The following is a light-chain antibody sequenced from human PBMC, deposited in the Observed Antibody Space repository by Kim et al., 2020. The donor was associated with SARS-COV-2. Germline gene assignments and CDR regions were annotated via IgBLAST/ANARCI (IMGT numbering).Light chain of an antibody. Sequence: QGVTISCTGSSSNIGAGYDVHWYQQLPGTVPKLLIYGNDNRPSGVPDRVSGSKSGTSASLAITGLQAEDEADYYCQSYDSSVNGWVFGGGTQLTVL. V-gene: IGLV1-40*01. CDR1: SSNIGAGYD. CDR2: GND. J-gene: IGLJ3*02. CDR3: QSYDSSVNGWV.